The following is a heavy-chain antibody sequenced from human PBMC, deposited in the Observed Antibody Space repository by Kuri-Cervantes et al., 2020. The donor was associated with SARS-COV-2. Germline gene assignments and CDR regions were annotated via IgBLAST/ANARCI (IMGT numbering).Heavy chain of an antibody. CDR3: ARTARHFDL. J-gene: IGHJ2*01. D-gene: IGHD5-18*01. V-gene: IGHV4-61*02. CDR1: GGSISSGSYY. Sequence: SCTVSGGSISSGSYYWSWIRQPAGKGLEWIGRIYTSGSTNYNPSLKSRVTISVDTSKNQFSLKLSSVTAADTAVYYCARTARHFDLWGRGTLVTVSS. CDR2: IYTSGST.